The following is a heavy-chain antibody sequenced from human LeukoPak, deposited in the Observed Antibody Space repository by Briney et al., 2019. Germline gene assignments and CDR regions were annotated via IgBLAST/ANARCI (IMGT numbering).Heavy chain of an antibody. V-gene: IGHV1-2*02. CDR2: INPNGGGT. CDR3: ARGRGSSPDGGSQF. J-gene: IGHJ2*01. CDR1: GYTFTGYY. Sequence: ASVKVSCNASGYTFTGYYIHWVRQAPGQGLEWMGWINPNGGGTEYAQRFQGRVTMTTDTSISAAYMDLSGLYSDDTAVYYCARGRGSSPDGGSQFWAGGPRVTVSS. D-gene: IGHD1-26*01.